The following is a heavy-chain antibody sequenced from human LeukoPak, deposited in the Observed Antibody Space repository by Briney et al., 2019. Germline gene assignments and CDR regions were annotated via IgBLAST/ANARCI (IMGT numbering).Heavy chain of an antibody. CDR1: GFTISSYY. Sequence: KPSETLSLTCTVSGFTISSYYWSWIRQPPGKGLEWIGNIYYSGSTNYNPSLKSRVTISVNTSKNQTSLQLSTLTAADAAVYYCAVKGLIQQSGEGSLVTVSS. V-gene: IGHV4-59*01. D-gene: IGHD2-21*01. J-gene: IGHJ1*01. CDR2: IYYSGST. CDR3: AVKGLIQQ.